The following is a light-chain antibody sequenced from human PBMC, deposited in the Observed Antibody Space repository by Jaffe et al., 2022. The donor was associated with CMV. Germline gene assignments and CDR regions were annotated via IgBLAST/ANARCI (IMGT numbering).Light chain of an antibody. V-gene: IGKV2-30*02. CDR3: MQGTHWLWT. Sequence: DVVMTQSPLSLPVTLGQPASISCRSSQSLVHSDGNTYLSWLQQRPGQSPRRLIYKVSNRDSGVPDRFSGSGSGTDFTLTISRVEAEDVGVYYCMQGTHWLWTFGQGTRVEIK. J-gene: IGKJ1*01. CDR2: KVS. CDR1: QSLVHSDGNTY.